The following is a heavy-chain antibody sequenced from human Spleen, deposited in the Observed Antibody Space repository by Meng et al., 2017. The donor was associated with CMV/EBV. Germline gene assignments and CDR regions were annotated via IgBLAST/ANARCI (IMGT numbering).Heavy chain of an antibody. D-gene: IGHD2-15*01. V-gene: IGHV4-59*06. Sequence: GSLRLSCTVSGGSFSGSYWTWIRQSPGKGLEWIGYIYYSGSTYYNPSLKSRVTISVDTSKNQFSLKLSSVTAADTAVYYCARGLRIAANWFDPWGQGTLVTVSS. CDR2: IYYSGST. CDR3: ARGLRIAANWFDP. J-gene: IGHJ5*02. CDR1: GGSFSGSY.